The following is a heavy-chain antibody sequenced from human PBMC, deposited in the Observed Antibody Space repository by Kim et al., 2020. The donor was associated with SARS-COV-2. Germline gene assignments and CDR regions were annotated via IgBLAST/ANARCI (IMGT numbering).Heavy chain of an antibody. J-gene: IGHJ5*02. CDR2: IYYTGDT. V-gene: IGHV4-39*02. CDR3: ARLEYSSASRLFDP. CDR1: GGSVSSSNYY. D-gene: IGHD6-19*01. Sequence: SETLSLTCTVSGGSVSSSNYYWVWIRQPPGKGLVWIGNIYYTGDTYYNPSLKSRVTISVDTSKNYFSLKLSSLTAADTAVYYCARLEYSSASRLFDPWGQGTLVTVSS.